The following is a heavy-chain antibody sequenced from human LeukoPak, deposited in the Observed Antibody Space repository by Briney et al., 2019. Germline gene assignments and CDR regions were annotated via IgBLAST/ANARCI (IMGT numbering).Heavy chain of an antibody. V-gene: IGHV3-23*01. J-gene: IGHJ3*02. CDR3: SKGTTVTPWSAFDI. Sequence: GGSLRLSCAASGFTFSNYAMSWVRQAPGKGLEWVSGISGSGGSTNYADSVKGRFTISRDNSKNMLYLQMNSLRAEDTAVYYCSKGTTVTPWSAFDIWGQGTMVTVSS. D-gene: IGHD4-17*01. CDR2: ISGSGGST. CDR1: GFTFSNYA.